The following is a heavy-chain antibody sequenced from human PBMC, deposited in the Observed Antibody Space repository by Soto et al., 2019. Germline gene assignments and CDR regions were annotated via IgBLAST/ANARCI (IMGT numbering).Heavy chain of an antibody. CDR3: ARMSYFYDKWYFDL. J-gene: IGHJ2*01. CDR2: VYYSGTT. V-gene: IGHV4-30-4*01. D-gene: IGHD3-22*01. CDR1: GASINNNDYY. Sequence: PSETLSLTCTVSGASINNNDYYWSWIRPTPGKGLEWIGYVYYSGTTDYIPSLKSRLSMSIDKSQNQFTLKLNSVTAADTATYYCARMSYFYDKWYFDLWGRGTLVTVSS.